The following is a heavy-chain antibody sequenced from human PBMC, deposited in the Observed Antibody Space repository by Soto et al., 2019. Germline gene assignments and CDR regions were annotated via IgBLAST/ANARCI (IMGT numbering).Heavy chain of an antibody. D-gene: IGHD3-10*01. CDR1: GGSFSGYY. CDR2: INHSGST. Sequence: SETLSLTCAVYGGSFSGYYWSWIRQPPGKGLEWIGEINHSGSTNYNPSLKSRVTISVDRSKNQFSLKLSSVTAADTAVYYCAGAGSQYYYYGMDVWGQGTTVTVSS. J-gene: IGHJ6*02. V-gene: IGHV4-34*01. CDR3: AGAGSQYYYYGMDV.